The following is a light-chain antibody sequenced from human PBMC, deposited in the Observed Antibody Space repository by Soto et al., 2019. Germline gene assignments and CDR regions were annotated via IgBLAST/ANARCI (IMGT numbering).Light chain of an antibody. CDR2: DAS. CDR3: QQYNSYLWT. J-gene: IGKJ1*01. Sequence: DIQMTQSPSTLSASVGDRVTITCRASQSISSWLAWYQQKPGKAPKLLIYDASSLESGVPSRFSGSGSGTEFSLTLSSLQPDDFANYYCQQYNSYLWTFGQGTKVEIK. CDR1: QSISSW. V-gene: IGKV1-5*01.